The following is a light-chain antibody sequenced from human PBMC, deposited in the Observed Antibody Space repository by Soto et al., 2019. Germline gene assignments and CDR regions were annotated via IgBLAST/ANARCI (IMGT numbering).Light chain of an antibody. Sequence: QAVVTQPPSVSAAPGQKVTISCSGSSSNIGNGYVSWYQQLPGTAPKLLIYQNDKRPSGIPDRFSGSKSGTSATLGISGLQTGDEADYYCATWDSSLNGGVFGGGTKLTVL. CDR2: QND. CDR1: SSNIGNGY. J-gene: IGLJ3*02. V-gene: IGLV1-51*02. CDR3: ATWDSSLNGGV.